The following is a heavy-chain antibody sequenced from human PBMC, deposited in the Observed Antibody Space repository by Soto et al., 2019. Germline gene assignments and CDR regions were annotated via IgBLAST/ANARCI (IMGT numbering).Heavy chain of an antibody. V-gene: IGHV1-18*01. CDR3: ASQFYYDSSGYAFDY. J-gene: IGHJ4*02. D-gene: IGHD3-22*01. CDR1: GYTFTNYG. Sequence: ASVKVSCTVSGYTFTNYGISWVRQAPGQGLEWMGWISAYNGNTNYAQKLQGRVTMTTDTSTSTAYMELRSLRSDDAAVYYCASQFYYDSSGYAFDYWGQGTLVTVSS. CDR2: ISAYNGNT.